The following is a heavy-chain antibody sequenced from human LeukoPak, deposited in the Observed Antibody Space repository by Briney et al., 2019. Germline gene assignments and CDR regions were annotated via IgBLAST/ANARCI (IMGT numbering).Heavy chain of an antibody. CDR3: ARFGLRNYDSNGYLFDY. J-gene: IGHJ4*02. CDR2: INPNSGGT. CDR1: GYTFTAYY. V-gene: IGHV1-2*02. Sequence: PGESLKVSCKASGYTFTAYYIHWVRQAPGQGLEWMGWINPNSGGTNFAQKFRGRVTMTGDTSISTAYMELSRLTSDDTAVYFCARFGLRNYDSNGYLFDYWGQGALVTVSS. D-gene: IGHD3-22*01.